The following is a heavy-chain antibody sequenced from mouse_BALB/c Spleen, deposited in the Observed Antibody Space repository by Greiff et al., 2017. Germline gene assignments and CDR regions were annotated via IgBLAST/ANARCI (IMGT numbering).Heavy chain of an antibody. J-gene: IGHJ3*01. Sequence: EVKLMESGPELVKPGASVKMSCKASGYTFTSYVMHWVKQKPGQGLEWIGYINPYNDGTKYNEKFKGKATLTSDKSSSTAYMELSSLTSEDSAVYYCAREDDYDDGWFAYWGQGTLVTVSA. CDR1: GYTFTSYV. CDR2: INPYNDGT. CDR3: AREDDYDDGWFAY. V-gene: IGHV1-14*01. D-gene: IGHD2-4*01.